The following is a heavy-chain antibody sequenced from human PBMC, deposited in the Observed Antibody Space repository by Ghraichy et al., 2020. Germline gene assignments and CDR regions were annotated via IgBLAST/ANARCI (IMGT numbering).Heavy chain of an antibody. CDR3: ARVPTSSGRSPFDY. D-gene: IGHD6-25*01. CDR1: GDSVSSNSAV. V-gene: IGHV6-1*01. CDR2: TYYRSKWSN. J-gene: IGHJ4*02. Sequence: SQTLSLTCVISGDSVSSNSAVWNWIRQSPSRGLEWLGRTYYRSKWSNDYAVSLESRITINADTSKNQFSLQLNSVTPEDTAVYFCARVPTSSGRSPFDYWGQAILVTVPS.